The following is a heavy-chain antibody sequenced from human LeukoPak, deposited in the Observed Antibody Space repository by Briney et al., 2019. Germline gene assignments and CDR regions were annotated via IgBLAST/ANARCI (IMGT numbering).Heavy chain of an antibody. CDR1: GGSISSYY. D-gene: IGHD1-26*01. CDR2: IYYSGST. CDR3: AGSELVGATNFDH. Sequence: SETLSLTCTVSGGSISSYYWSWIRQPPGKGLEWIGYIYYSGSTNYNPSLKSRVTISVDTSKNQFSLKLSSVTAADTAVYYCAGSELVGATNFDHWGQGTLVTVSS. J-gene: IGHJ4*02. V-gene: IGHV4-59*08.